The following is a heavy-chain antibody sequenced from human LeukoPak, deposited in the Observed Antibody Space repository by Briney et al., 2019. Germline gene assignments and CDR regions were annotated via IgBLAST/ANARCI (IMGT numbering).Heavy chain of an antibody. J-gene: IGHJ4*02. V-gene: IGHV4-34*01. CDR3: AASSLAIFDY. CDR2: INHSGST. Sequence: SETLSLTCAAYGGSFSGYYWSWIRQPPGKGLEWIGEINHSGSTNYNPSLKSRVTISVDTSKNQFSLKLSSATAADTAVYYCAASSLAIFDYWGQGTLVTVSS. CDR1: GGSFSGYY.